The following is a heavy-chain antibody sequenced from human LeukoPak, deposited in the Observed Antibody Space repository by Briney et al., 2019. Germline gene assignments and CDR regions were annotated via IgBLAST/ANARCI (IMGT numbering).Heavy chain of an antibody. CDR1: GFTFSSYS. CDR2: ISSSSSYI. D-gene: IGHD6-13*01. Sequence: GGSLRPSCAASGFTFSSYSMNWVRQAPGKGLEWVSSISSSSSYIYYADSVKGRFTISRDNAKNSLYLLMKNLKAEDTAVYYCARDYGVAAAGKIPFDYWGQGTLVTVSS. CDR3: ARDYGVAAAGKIPFDY. J-gene: IGHJ4*02. V-gene: IGHV3-21*01.